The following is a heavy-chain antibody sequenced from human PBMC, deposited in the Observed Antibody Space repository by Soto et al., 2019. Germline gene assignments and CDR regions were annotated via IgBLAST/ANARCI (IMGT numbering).Heavy chain of an antibody. CDR1: GGTVASSHW. J-gene: IGHJ5*02. Sequence: SETPSLTCGVSGGTVASSHWWSWVRQSPGRGLEWIGNVYHTGDTNFNPSLQSRVTFSVDKSNNQFSLRLTSVTAADTAVYFCAREIVTAGGNNYFDPWGPGTRVTVSS. D-gene: IGHD2-21*02. V-gene: IGHV4-4*02. CDR2: VYHTGDT. CDR3: AREIVTAGGNNYFDP.